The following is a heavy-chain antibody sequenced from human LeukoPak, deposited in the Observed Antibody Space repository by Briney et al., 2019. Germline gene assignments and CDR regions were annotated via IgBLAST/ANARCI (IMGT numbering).Heavy chain of an antibody. CDR3: SKAGDTNYYRYGDY. V-gene: IGHV3-23*01. CDR1: GFTFSSYP. Sequence: PGGSLRLSCAASGFTFSSYPMSWVRQAPGRGLEWVSVISANSGATYYADSVKGRFTISRDNAKNTLYLQMNNLRGEDTALYYCSKAGDTNYYRYGDYWGQGTLSPSPQ. D-gene: IGHD5-18*01. CDR2: ISANSGAT. J-gene: IGHJ4*02.